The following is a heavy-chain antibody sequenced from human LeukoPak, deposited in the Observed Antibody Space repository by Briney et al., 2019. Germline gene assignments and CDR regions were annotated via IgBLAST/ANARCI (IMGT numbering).Heavy chain of an antibody. CDR3: ARDHDHDY. D-gene: IGHD1-14*01. CDR1: GFAFSNAW. V-gene: IGHV3-15*01. J-gene: IGHJ4*02. Sequence: PGGSLRLSCAASGFAFSNAWMNWVRQGPGKGLEWVARIKSKTDRGTTDYAAPVKGRFTISRDNSKNTLYLQMNSLRAEDTAVYYCARDHDHDYWGQGTLVTVSS. CDR2: IKSKTDRGTT.